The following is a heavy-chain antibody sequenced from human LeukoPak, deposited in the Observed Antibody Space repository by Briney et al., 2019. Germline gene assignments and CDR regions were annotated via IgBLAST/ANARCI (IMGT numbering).Heavy chain of an antibody. V-gene: IGHV4-59*08. Sequence: PSETLSLTCTVSGGSISSYYWSWIRQPPGKGLEWIGYIYYIGSTNYNPSLKSRVTISVDTSKNQFSLKLSSVTAADTAVYYCARLSGSSEVDYWGQGTLVTVSS. D-gene: IGHD3-10*01. J-gene: IGHJ4*02. CDR2: IYYIGST. CDR1: GGSISSYY. CDR3: ARLSGSSEVDY.